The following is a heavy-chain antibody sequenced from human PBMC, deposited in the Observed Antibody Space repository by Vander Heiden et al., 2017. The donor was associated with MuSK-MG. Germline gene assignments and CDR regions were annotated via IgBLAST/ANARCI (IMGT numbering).Heavy chain of an antibody. D-gene: IGHD3-10*01. CDR1: GWSSSGCY. CDR3: ARITMVRGGISSKNAFDI. V-gene: IGHV4-34*01. CDR2: INHSGST. J-gene: IGHJ3*02. Sequence: QVQLPQWGAGLLKRSETMSLTCAVYGWSSSGCYWSWIRQPPGKGLEWIGEINHSGSTNYNPSLKRRVTISVDTSKNQFSLKLSSVTAAETAVYYCARITMVRGGISSKNAFDIWGQGTMVTVSS.